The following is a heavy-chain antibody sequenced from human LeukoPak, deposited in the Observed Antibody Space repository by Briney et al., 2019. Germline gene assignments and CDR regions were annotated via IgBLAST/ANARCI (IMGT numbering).Heavy chain of an antibody. D-gene: IGHD6-19*01. J-gene: IGHJ5*02. CDR1: GFTLSSHW. V-gene: IGHV3-21*01. CDR2: ISSTSAYI. CDR3: ARVAVAGPTGWFDP. Sequence: PGGSLRLSCAVSGFTLSSHWMSWVRQAPGKGLEWVSSISSTSAYIHYADSVKGRFTISRDNTDNVVYLQMNSLGAEDTAVYYCARVAVAGPTGWFDPWGQGTLVTVSS.